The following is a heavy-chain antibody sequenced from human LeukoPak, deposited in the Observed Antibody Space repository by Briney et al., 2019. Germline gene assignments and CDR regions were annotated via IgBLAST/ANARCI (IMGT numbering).Heavy chain of an antibody. Sequence: ASVKVSCKVSGYTLTELSMHWVRQAPGKGLEGMGGFDPEDGETIYAQKFQGRVTMTEDTSTDTAYMELSSLRSEDTAVYYCATVRMDTAMVLNWFDPWGQGTLVTVSS. CDR1: GYTLTELS. V-gene: IGHV1-24*01. D-gene: IGHD5-18*01. CDR2: FDPEDGET. J-gene: IGHJ5*02. CDR3: ATVRMDTAMVLNWFDP.